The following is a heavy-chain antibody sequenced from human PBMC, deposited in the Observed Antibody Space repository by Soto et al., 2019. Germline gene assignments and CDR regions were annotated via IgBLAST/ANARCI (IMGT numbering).Heavy chain of an antibody. CDR1: GGTFSSYA. CDR2: IIPIFGTA. CDR3: ARAPYYDILTGYYNLYYYYGMDV. D-gene: IGHD3-9*01. Sequence: ASVKVSCKASGGTFSSYAISWVRQAPGQGLEWMGGIIPIFGTANYAQKFQGRVTITADESTSTAYMELSSLRSEDTAVYYCARAPYYDILTGYYNLYYYYGMDVWGQGTTVTVSS. V-gene: IGHV1-69*13. J-gene: IGHJ6*02.